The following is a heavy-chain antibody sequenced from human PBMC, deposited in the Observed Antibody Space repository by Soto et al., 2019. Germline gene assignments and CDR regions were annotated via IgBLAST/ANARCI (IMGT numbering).Heavy chain of an antibody. CDR2: IHHSGTT. J-gene: IGHJ5*02. V-gene: IGHV4-31*03. CDR3: ASGLGYKA. Sequence: SETLSLTCTVSGDSVSSSSYYWSWIRQHPGKGLEWIGYIHHSGTTYYNPSLKSRITLSVDTSKNQFSLRLSSVTAADTAVYYCASGLGYKAWGQGTLVTSPQ. CDR1: GDSVSSSSYY. D-gene: IGHD5-12*01.